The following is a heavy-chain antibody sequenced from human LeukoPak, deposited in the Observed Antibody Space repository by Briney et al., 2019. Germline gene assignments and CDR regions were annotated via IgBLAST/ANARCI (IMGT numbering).Heavy chain of an antibody. J-gene: IGHJ5*02. V-gene: IGHV4-34*01. D-gene: IGHD3-10*01. CDR3: ARLYYYGSGSYDWFDP. CDR2: INHSGST. Sequence: PSETLSLTCAVYGGSFSGYYWSWIRQPPGKGLEWIWEINHSGSTNYNPSLKSRVTISVDTSKNQFSLKLSSVTAADTAVYYCARLYYYGSGSYDWFDPWGQGTLVTVSS. CDR1: GGSFSGYY.